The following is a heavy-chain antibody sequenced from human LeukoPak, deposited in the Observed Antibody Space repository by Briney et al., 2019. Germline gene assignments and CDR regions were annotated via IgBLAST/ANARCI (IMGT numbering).Heavy chain of an antibody. CDR2: IKQDGSEK. CDR3: AREGYYYDSSGYYGRGRYYFDY. Sequence: PGGSLRLSCAASGFTFSSYWMSWVRQAPGKGLEWVANIKQDGSEKYYVDSVKGRFTISRDNAKNSLYLQMNSLRAEDTAVYYCAREGYYYDSSGYYGRGRYYFDYWGQGTLVTVSS. J-gene: IGHJ4*02. V-gene: IGHV3-7*01. D-gene: IGHD3-22*01. CDR1: GFTFSSYW.